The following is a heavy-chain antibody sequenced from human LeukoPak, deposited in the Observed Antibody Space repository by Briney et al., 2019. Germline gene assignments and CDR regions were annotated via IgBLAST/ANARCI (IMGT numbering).Heavy chain of an antibody. CDR2: INPSGGST. D-gene: IGHD5-18*01. CDR3: ARGYLNTAMAWYFDY. CDR1: GYTFTSYY. J-gene: IGHJ4*02. V-gene: IGHV1-46*01. Sequence: ASVKVSCKASGYTFTSYYMHWVRQAPGQGLEWMGIINPSGGSTSYAQKFQGRVTMTRDTSTSTVYRELSSLRSEDTAVYYCARGYLNTAMAWYFDYWGQGTLVTVSS.